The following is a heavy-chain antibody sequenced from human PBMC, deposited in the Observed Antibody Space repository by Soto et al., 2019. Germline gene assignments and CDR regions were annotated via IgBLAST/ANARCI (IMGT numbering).Heavy chain of an antibody. CDR2: INPNSGGT. J-gene: IGHJ3*02. Sequence: ASVKVSCKTSGYTFTDYYMHWVRQAPGQGLEWMGWINPNSGGTKYAQKFQDWVTMTRDTSISTAYMELSRLRSDDTAVYYCARDRRTVPNADAFDIWGQGTMVTVSS. CDR3: ARDRRTVPNADAFDI. D-gene: IGHD4-17*01. CDR1: GYTFTDYY. V-gene: IGHV1-2*04.